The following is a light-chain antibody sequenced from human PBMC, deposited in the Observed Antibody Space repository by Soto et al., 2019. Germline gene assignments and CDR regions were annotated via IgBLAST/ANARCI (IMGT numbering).Light chain of an antibody. CDR1: SSNIGAGYD. J-gene: IGLJ3*02. Sequence: QSVLTQPPSVSGAPGQGVTISCTGSSSNIGAGYDVHWYQQLPGTSPKLLIFGNANRPSGVPDRFSGSKSGTSASLAIAGLQAEEEADYYCQSYDSSLSGSWVFGGGTKLTVL. V-gene: IGLV1-40*01. CDR2: GNA. CDR3: QSYDSSLSGSWV.